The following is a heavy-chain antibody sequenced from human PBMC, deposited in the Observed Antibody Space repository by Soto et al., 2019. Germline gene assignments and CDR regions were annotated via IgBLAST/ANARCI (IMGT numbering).Heavy chain of an antibody. J-gene: IGHJ6*02. V-gene: IGHV3-21*01. D-gene: IGHD6-13*01. Sequence: EVQLVESGGGLVKPGGSLRLSCAASGFTFSSYSMNWVRQAPGKGLEWVSSISSSRSYIYYADSVKGRFTISRDNAKNSLYLQMNSLRAEDTAVYYCARGGIAAAAMDVWGQGTTVTVSS. CDR2: ISSSRSYI. CDR3: ARGGIAAAAMDV. CDR1: GFTFSSYS.